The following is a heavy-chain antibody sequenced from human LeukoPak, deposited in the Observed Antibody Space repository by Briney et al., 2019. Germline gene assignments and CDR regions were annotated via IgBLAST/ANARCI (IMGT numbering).Heavy chain of an antibody. V-gene: IGHV5-51*01. J-gene: IGHJ4*02. CDR2: IYPGDSDT. Sequence: GESLKISCKGSGYSFTSYWIGWVRQMPGKGLEWMGIIYPGDSDTRYSPSFQGQVTISADKSIGTACLQWSSLKASDTAMYYCARRVDSSGYSYWGQGTLVTVSS. CDR3: ARRVDSSGYSY. D-gene: IGHD3-22*01. CDR1: GYSFTSYW.